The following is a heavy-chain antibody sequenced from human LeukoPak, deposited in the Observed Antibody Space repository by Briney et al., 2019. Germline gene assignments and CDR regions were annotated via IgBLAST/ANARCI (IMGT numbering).Heavy chain of an antibody. V-gene: IGHV4-59*01. CDR2: IYYSGST. D-gene: IGHD1-26*01. CDR1: GGSISSYY. CDR3: ASLIVGATTVRFDP. Sequence: SETLSLTCTVSGGSISSYYWSWIRQPPGKGLEWIGYIYYSGSTNYNPSLRSRVTISVDTSKNQFSLKLSSVTAADTAVYYCASLIVGATTVRFDPWGQGTLVTVSS. J-gene: IGHJ5*02.